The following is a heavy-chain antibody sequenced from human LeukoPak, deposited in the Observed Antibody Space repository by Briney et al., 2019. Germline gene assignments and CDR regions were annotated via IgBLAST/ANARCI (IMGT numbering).Heavy chain of an antibody. D-gene: IGHD5-18*01. CDR2: ISSSGSTI. CDR3: ARDRKDTAMVYYYYYYMDV. V-gene: IGHV3-48*03. CDR1: GFTFSRYE. J-gene: IGHJ6*03. Sequence: GGSLRLSCAASGFTFSRYEMNWVRQAPGKGLEWVAYISSSGSTIYYADPVKGRFTISTDNAKNSLSLQMNSLRAEDTAVYYCARDRKDTAMVYYYYYYMDVWGKGTTVTVSS.